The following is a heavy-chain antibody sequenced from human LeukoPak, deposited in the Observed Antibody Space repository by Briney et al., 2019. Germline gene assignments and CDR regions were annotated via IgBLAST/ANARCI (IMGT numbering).Heavy chain of an antibody. Sequence: SGTLSLTCAVSGAFIDSNNWWSWVHQTPGKGLEWIGSIYYSGSTYYNPSLKSRVTISVDTSKNQFSLKLSSVTAADTAVYYCARGYELGMGPWGRGTLVTVSS. V-gene: IGHV4-4*02. CDR1: GAFIDSNNW. CDR2: IYYSGST. CDR3: ARGYELGMGP. D-gene: IGHD2-2*01. J-gene: IGHJ5*02.